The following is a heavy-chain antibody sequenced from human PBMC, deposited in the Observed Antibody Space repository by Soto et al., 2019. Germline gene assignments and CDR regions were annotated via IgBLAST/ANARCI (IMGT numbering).Heavy chain of an antibody. D-gene: IGHD1-26*01. J-gene: IGHJ3*01. CDR3: ARLISGSYGDAFDL. CDR2: IYPSDFEA. Sequence: GESLKISCKASGYTFTNNWIGWVRQMPGKGLEWMGIIYPSDFEARYSPSFQGQVTFSADRSITTAYLHWSSLTASDTAMYYCARLISGSYGDAFDLWGQGSMVTVSS. CDR1: GYTFTNNW. V-gene: IGHV5-51*01.